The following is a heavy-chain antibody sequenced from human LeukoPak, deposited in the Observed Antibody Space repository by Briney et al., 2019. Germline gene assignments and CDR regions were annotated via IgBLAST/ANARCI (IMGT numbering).Heavy chain of an antibody. CDR3: ASWDFGGQRLDAFDI. J-gene: IGHJ3*02. CDR1: GGSISSGDYY. Sequence: SETLSLTCTVSGGSISSGDYYWSWIRQPPGKGLEWIGYIYYSGSTYYNPSLKSRVTISVDTSKNQFSLKLSSVTAADTAVYYCASWDFGGQRLDAFDIWGQGTMVTVSS. D-gene: IGHD6-25*01. V-gene: IGHV4-30-4*08. CDR2: IYYSGST.